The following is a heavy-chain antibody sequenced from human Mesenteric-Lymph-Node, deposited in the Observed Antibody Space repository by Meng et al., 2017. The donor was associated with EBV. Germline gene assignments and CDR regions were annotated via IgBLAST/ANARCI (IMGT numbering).Heavy chain of an antibody. Sequence: QVQLVQSGVEVKKPGASVKVSCKASGYTFNNYGFTWVRQAPGQGLEWMGWISAYNRNTDYAQIFRGRVTMTTDTSTSTAYLDLRSLTSDDTAVYYCARVSDYDSSGLDYWGQGTLVTVSS. V-gene: IGHV1-18*01. CDR3: ARVSDYDSSGLDY. D-gene: IGHD3-22*01. J-gene: IGHJ4*02. CDR2: ISAYNRNT. CDR1: GYTFNNYG.